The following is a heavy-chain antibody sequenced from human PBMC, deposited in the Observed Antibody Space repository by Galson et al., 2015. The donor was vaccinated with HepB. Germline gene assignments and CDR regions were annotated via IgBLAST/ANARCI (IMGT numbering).Heavy chain of an antibody. D-gene: IGHD4-17*01. CDR2: ISYDGTTQ. J-gene: IGHJ4*02. CDR3: ARGDHGDYGSLDY. V-gene: IGHV3-30*04. Sequence: SLRLSCAASGFTFSRFAFHWVRQAPGKGLEWVAVISYDGTTQHYADSVKDRFTVSRDRFANTLSLQMNSLTDDDTAVYYCARGDHGDYGSLDYWGQGTPVTVSS. CDR1: GFTFSRFA.